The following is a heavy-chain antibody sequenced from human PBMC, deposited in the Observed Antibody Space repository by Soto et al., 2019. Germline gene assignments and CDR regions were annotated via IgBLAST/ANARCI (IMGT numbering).Heavy chain of an antibody. D-gene: IGHD5-18*01. V-gene: IGHV4-30-4*01. CDR3: ASNSHGYTFYDY. J-gene: IGHJ4*02. Sequence: PSETLSLTCAVSGGSISSGGYYWSWIRQPPGKGLEWIGYIYYSGSTYYNPSLKSRVTISVDTSKNQFSLKLSSVTAADTAVYYCASNSHGYTFYDYWGQGTLVTVSS. CDR1: GGSISSGGYY. CDR2: IYYSGST.